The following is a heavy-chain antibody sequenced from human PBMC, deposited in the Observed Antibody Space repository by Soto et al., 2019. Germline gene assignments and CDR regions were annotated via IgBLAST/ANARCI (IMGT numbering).Heavy chain of an antibody. D-gene: IGHD3-3*01. Sequence: ASVKVSCKVSGYTLTELSMPWVRQAPGKGLEWMGGFDPEDGETISAQEFQGRVTMTADTSTDTAYMELSSLRSEDTAGYYCKTRLTIRFLEWLSTPDGYYYGMDVWGQGTTVTVSS. CDR3: KTRLTIRFLEWLSTPDGYYYGMDV. J-gene: IGHJ6*02. V-gene: IGHV1-24*01. CDR1: GYTLTELS. CDR2: FDPEDGET.